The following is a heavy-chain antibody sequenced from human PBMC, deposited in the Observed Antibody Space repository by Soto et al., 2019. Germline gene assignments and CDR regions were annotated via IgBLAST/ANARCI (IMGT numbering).Heavy chain of an antibody. CDR1: GGSISSSSYH. J-gene: IGHJ4*02. D-gene: IGHD5-12*01. CDR3: ATNSGYGHETPYYFDY. V-gene: IGHV4-39*07. CDR2: IYYSGST. Sequence: SETLSLTCTVSGGSISSSSYHWGWIRQPPGKGLEWIGSIYYSGSTYYSPSFQGQVTISADKSISTAYLQWSSLKASDTAMYYCATNSGYGHETPYYFDYWGQGTLVTVSS.